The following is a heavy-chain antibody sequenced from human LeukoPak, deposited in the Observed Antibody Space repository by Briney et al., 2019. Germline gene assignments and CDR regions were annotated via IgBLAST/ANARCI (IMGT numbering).Heavy chain of an antibody. D-gene: IGHD1-26*01. CDR3: ASSMWDFYFQH. CDR2: INHSGST. CDR1: GGSFSGYY. Sequence: SETLSLTCAVYGGSFSGYYWSLIRQPPGKGLEWIGEINHSGSTNYNPSLKSRVTISVDTSKNQFSLKLSSVTAADTAVYYCASSMWDFYFQHWGQGTLVTVSS. V-gene: IGHV4-34*01. J-gene: IGHJ1*01.